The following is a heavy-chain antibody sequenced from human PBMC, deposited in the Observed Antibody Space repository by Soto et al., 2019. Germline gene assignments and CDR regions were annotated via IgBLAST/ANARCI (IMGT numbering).Heavy chain of an antibody. Sequence: SETLSLTCTVSDGSISTYYWSWIRQPPGKGLEWIGYISYTGRANYNPSLKSRVTISVDTSRNQFSLRLSSVTAADTAVYYCARVSVAVAGYFDYWGQGTLVTVSS. CDR3: ARVSVAVAGYFDY. J-gene: IGHJ4*02. V-gene: IGHV4-59*01. CDR2: ISYTGRA. CDR1: DGSISTYY. D-gene: IGHD6-19*01.